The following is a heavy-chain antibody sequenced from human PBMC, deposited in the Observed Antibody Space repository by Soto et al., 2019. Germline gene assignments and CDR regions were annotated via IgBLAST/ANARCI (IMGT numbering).Heavy chain of an antibody. J-gene: IGHJ4*02. D-gene: IGHD2-2*01. CDR1: GFTFNSYA. Sequence: GGSLRLSCAASGFTFNSYAMHWVRQAPGKGLEWVSGISCNSGSIYYADSVKGRFTISRDNAKNSLYLQMNSLRAEDTALYYCAKAIGYCSSTSCYGYFDYWGQGTLVTVSS. CDR3: AKAIGYCSSTSCYGYFDY. CDR2: ISCNSGSI. V-gene: IGHV3-9*01.